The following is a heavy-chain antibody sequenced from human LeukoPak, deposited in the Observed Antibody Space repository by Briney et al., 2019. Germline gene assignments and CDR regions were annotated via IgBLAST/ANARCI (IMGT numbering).Heavy chain of an antibody. CDR3: TRDIAAAGYFYY. CDR2: IYSGGST. CDR1: GFTVSSNY. Sequence: GGSLRLSCAASGFTVSSNYMSCVRQAPGKGLEWVSVIYSGGSTYYADSVKGRFTISRDNSKNTLYLQMNSLRAEDTAVFYCTRDIAAAGYFYYWGQGTLVTVSS. D-gene: IGHD6-13*01. V-gene: IGHV3-53*01. J-gene: IGHJ4*02.